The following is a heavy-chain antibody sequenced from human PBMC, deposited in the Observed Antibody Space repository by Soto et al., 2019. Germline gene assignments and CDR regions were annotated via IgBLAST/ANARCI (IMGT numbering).Heavy chain of an antibody. CDR2: IYYSGST. CDR3: ARADTGDYVWGSYRPLPYFDY. CDR1: GGNSISYD. Sequence: SVTKSLTCTVAGGNSISYDWSWIRKNTGKGLEWIGYIYYSGSTNYNPSLKSRLTISVDTSKNQFSLKLSSVTAADTAVYYCARADTGDYVWGSYRPLPYFDYWGQGTLVSVSS. J-gene: IGHJ4*02. D-gene: IGHD3-16*02. V-gene: IGHV4-59*01.